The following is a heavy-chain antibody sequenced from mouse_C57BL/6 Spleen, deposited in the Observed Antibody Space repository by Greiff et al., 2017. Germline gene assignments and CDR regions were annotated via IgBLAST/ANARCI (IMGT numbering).Heavy chain of an antibody. CDR3: AREEGFAY. J-gene: IGHJ3*01. V-gene: IGHV5-4*01. CDR1: GFTFSSYA. CDR2: ISDGGSYT. Sequence: VQLQQSGGGLVKPGGSLKLSCAASGFTFSSYAMSWVRQTPEKRLEWVATISDGGSYTYYPDNVKGRFTISRDNAKNNLYLQMSHLKSEDTAMYYCAREEGFAYWGQGTLVTVSA.